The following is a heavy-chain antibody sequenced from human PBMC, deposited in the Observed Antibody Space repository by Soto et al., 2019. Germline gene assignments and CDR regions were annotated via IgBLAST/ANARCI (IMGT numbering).Heavy chain of an antibody. Sequence: SETLSLTCTVSGGSISSSSYYWGWIRQPPGKGLEWIGSIYYSGSTYYNPSLKSRVTISVDTSKNQFSLKLSSVTAADTAVYYCASYDYIWGPADYWGQGTLVTVSS. J-gene: IGHJ4*02. CDR1: GGSISSSSYY. V-gene: IGHV4-39*01. CDR3: ASYDYIWGPADY. CDR2: IYYSGST. D-gene: IGHD3-16*01.